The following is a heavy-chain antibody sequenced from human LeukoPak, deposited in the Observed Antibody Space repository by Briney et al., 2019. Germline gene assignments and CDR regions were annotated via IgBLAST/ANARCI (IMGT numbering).Heavy chain of an antibody. CDR1: EFTFNNYA. Sequence: PGGSLRLSYAASEFTFNNYAVSWVRQSPGQGLEWVSTISGRGGLTYYADPVKGRFTISSDNSKNTVFLQMNSLRVDDTAVYYCAKALRETPRPVYSYYYRDVWGKGTTVTVSS. CDR2: ISGRGGLT. V-gene: IGHV3-23*01. CDR3: AKALRETPRPVYSYYYRDV. J-gene: IGHJ6*03.